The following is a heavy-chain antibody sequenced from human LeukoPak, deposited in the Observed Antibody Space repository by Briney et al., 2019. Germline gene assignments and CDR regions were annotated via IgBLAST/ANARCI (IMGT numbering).Heavy chain of an antibody. CDR3: ATLLSGYYDILTGYYEYFQH. CDR1: GYTLTELS. J-gene: IGHJ1*01. V-gene: IGHV1-24*01. Sequence: GASVKVSCKVSGYTLTELSMHWVRQAPGKGLEWMGGFDPEDGETICAQKFQGRVTMTEDTSTDTAYMELSSLRSEDTAVYYCATLLSGYYDILTGYYEYFQHWGQGTLVTVSS. CDR2: FDPEDGET. D-gene: IGHD3-9*01.